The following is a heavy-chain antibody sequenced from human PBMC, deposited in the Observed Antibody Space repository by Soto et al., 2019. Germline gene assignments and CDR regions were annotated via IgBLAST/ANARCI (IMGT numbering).Heavy chain of an antibody. CDR1: GFTFSNYA. J-gene: IGHJ5*02. D-gene: IGHD3-3*01. CDR3: AKDGSPRITIFGVVYNWFDP. CDR2: IDGSGHST. Sequence: GGSLRLSCAASGFTFSNYAMGWVRQAPGKGLEWVSAIDGSGHSTFYADSVKGRFTISRDNSRTTLYLQMNSLRVEDTAVYYCAKDGSPRITIFGVVYNWFDPWGQGTLVTVSS. V-gene: IGHV3-23*01.